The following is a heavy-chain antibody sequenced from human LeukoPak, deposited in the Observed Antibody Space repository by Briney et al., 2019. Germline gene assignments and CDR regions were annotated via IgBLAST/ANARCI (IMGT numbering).Heavy chain of an antibody. V-gene: IGHV3-7*01. CDR3: ARAMISGGLQIAAAGTDY. Sequence: PGGSLRLSCAASGFTFSSGWMSWVRQAPGKGLEWVANIKQDGSEKYYVDSVKGRFTISRDNAKNSLYLQMTSLRAEDTAVYFCARAMISGGLQIAAAGTDYWGQGTLVTVSS. CDR1: GFTFSSGW. J-gene: IGHJ4*02. D-gene: IGHD6-13*01. CDR2: IKQDGSEK.